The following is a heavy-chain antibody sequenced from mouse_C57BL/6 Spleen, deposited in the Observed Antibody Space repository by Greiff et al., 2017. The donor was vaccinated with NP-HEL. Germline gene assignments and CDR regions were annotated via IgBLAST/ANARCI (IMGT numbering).Heavy chain of an antibody. CDR3: TRGGYGYDNYYAMDY. CDR2: IDPETGGT. V-gene: IGHV1-15*01. Sequence: QVQLQQSGAELVRPGASVTLSCKASGYTFTDYEMHWVKQTPVHGLEWIGAIDPETGGTASNQKFKGKAILTADQSSSTAYMELRSLTSEDSAVYYCTRGGYGYDNYYAMDYWGQGTSVTVSS. J-gene: IGHJ4*01. D-gene: IGHD2-2*01. CDR1: GYTFTDYE.